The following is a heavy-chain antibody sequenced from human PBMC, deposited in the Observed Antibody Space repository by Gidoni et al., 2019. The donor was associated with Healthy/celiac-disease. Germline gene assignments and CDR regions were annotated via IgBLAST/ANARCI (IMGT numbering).Heavy chain of an antibody. CDR3: AKDLKVVTPNDFQH. V-gene: IGHV3-23*01. D-gene: IGHD2-15*01. Sequence: EVQLLESGGGLVQPGGSLRLSCAASGFTFRSYGLSWVRQAPGKGLEWVSAISGSGGSTYYADSVKGRFTISRDNSKNTLYLQMNSLRAEDTAVYYCAKDLKVVTPNDFQHWGQGTLVTVSS. J-gene: IGHJ1*01. CDR2: ISGSGGST. CDR1: GFTFRSYG.